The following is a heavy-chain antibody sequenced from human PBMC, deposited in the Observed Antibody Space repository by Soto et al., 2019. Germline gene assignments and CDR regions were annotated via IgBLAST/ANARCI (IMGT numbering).Heavy chain of an antibody. CDR1: GGSISSGGYY. D-gene: IGHD3-10*01. Sequence: PSEALSLTCTVSGGSISSGGYYWSWIRQHPGKGLEWIGYIYYSGSTYYNPSLKSRVTISVDTSKNQFSLKLSSVNAADTAVYYCARVSVRGGAMVGYYFHYSGQGTMLTV. CDR2: IYYSGST. V-gene: IGHV4-31*03. CDR3: ARVSVRGGAMVGYYFHY. J-gene: IGHJ4*02.